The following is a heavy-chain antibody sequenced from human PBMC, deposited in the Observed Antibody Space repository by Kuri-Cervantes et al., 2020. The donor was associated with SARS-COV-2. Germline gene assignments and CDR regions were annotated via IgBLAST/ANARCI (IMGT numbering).Heavy chain of an antibody. CDR3: ARGEGPMTTGGLDV. CDR1: GFTVSSNY. J-gene: IGHJ6*02. Sequence: GESLKISCSASGFTVSSNYMSWVRQAPGKGLEWVSVIYSGGSTYYADSVKGRFTNSRDNSKNTLYLQMNSLRAEDTAVYYCARGEGPMTTGGLDVWGQGTTVTVSS. V-gene: IGHV3-53*01. D-gene: IGHD3-22*01. CDR2: IYSGGST.